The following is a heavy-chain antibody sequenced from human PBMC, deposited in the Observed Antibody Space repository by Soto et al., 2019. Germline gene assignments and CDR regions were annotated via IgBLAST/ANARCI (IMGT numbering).Heavy chain of an antibody. Sequence: SQTLSLTCAISGDSVSSNSAAWNWIRQSPSRGLEWLGRTCYRSKWYNDYAVSVKSRITINPDTSKNQFSLQLNSVTPEDTAVYYCARVGGYCSSTSCYDYYYYYMDVWGKGTTVTVSS. D-gene: IGHD2-2*03. CDR3: ARVGGYCSSTSCYDYYYYYMDV. CDR2: TCYRSKWYN. J-gene: IGHJ6*03. V-gene: IGHV6-1*01. CDR1: GDSVSSNSAA.